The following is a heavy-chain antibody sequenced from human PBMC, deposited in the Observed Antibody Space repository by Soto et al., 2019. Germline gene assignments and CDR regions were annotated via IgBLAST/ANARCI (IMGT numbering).Heavy chain of an antibody. CDR2: ISPGGNTK. J-gene: IGHJ4*02. CDR1: GFTFSNYA. Sequence: EVQLLESGGDLIKPGGSLRLSCAASGFTFSNYAISWVRQAPGKGLEWVSAISPGGNTKIYADSVKGRFTISRDNSKNTLHLQINSLRAEDTAVYYCAKRGGTRASGNFDSWGQGTLVSVSS. D-gene: IGHD1-7*01. CDR3: AKRGGTRASGNFDS. V-gene: IGHV3-23*01.